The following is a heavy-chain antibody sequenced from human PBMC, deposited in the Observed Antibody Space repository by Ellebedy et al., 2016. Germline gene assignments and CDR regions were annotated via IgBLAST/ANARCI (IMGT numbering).Heavy chain of an antibody. CDR1: GFIFSNYG. Sequence: GGSLRLSXAASGFIFSNYGMHWLRQAPGKGLEWVAVISFDGSKKYYADSVKGRFTISRDDSKKTLSLQMNSLRAEDTAVYYCARDQVSWYFDLWGRGTLVTVSS. CDR3: ARDQVSWYFDL. V-gene: IGHV3-33*05. CDR2: ISFDGSKK. J-gene: IGHJ2*01.